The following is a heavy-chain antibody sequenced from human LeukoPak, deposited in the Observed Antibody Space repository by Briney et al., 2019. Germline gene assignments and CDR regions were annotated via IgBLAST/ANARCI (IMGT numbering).Heavy chain of an antibody. CDR3: ARDPGFIAVAGTDY. Sequence: GASVKVSCKASGGTFSSYAISWVRQAPGQGLEWMGRIIPILGIANYAQKFQGRVTITADKSTSTAYMELSSLRSEDTAVYYCARDPGFIAVAGTDYWGQGTLVTVSS. D-gene: IGHD6-19*01. V-gene: IGHV1-69*04. J-gene: IGHJ4*02. CDR1: GGTFSSYA. CDR2: IIPILGIA.